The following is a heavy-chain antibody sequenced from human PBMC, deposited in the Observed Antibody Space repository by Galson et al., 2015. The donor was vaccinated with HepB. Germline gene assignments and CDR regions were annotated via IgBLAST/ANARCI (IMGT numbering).Heavy chain of an antibody. D-gene: IGHD4-23*01. V-gene: IGHV1-8*01. CDR2: MNPNSGNT. J-gene: IGHJ5*02. CDR3: ARGRTTVVTTGSFDP. CDR1: GYTFTSYD. Sequence: SVKVYCKASGYTFTSYDINWVRQATGQGLEWMGWMNPNSGNTGYAQKFQGRVTMTRNTSISTAYMELSSLRSEDTAVYYCARGRTTVVTTGSFDPWGQGTLVTVSS.